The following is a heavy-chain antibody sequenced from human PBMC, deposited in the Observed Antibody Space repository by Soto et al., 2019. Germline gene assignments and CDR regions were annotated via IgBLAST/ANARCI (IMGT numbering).Heavy chain of an antibody. D-gene: IGHD3-22*01. V-gene: IGHV3-53*01. CDR3: ARNYDSTAGGAFDI. Sequence: EVQLVESGGGLIQPGGSLRLSCAASGFTVSSNYMSWVPQAPRKGLEWVSVIYSGGSTYYADSVKGRFTISRDNSKNTLYLQINILRAEDTAVYYCARNYDSTAGGAFDIWGQGTMVTVSS. J-gene: IGHJ3*02. CDR2: IYSGGST. CDR1: GFTVSSNY.